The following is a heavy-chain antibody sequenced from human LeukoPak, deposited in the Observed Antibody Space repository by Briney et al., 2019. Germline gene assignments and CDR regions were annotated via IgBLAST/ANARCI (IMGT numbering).Heavy chain of an antibody. CDR2: ISGSGGST. V-gene: IGHV3-23*01. CDR3: AKYPGRGSYYGMDV. CDR1: GFTFSSSA. Sequence: GGSLRLSCAASGFTFSSSAMSWVRQAPGKGLEWVSAISGSGGSTYYADSVKGRFTISRDNSKNTLYLQMNSLRAEDTAVYYCAKYPGRGSYYGMDVWGQGTTVTASS. D-gene: IGHD2-15*01. J-gene: IGHJ6*02.